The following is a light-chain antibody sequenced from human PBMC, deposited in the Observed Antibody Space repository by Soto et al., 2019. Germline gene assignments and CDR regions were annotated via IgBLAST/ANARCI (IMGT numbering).Light chain of an antibody. Sequence: QSALTQPPSASGSPGQSVTISCTGTSSDAGAYKYVSWYQQYPGKALKLVIYEVTKRPSGVPDRFSGSKSGNTASLTVSGLQAEDEADYYCTSYVGNDIWVFGGGTKLTVL. J-gene: IGLJ3*02. V-gene: IGLV2-8*01. CDR1: SSDAGAYKY. CDR3: TSYVGNDIWV. CDR2: EVT.